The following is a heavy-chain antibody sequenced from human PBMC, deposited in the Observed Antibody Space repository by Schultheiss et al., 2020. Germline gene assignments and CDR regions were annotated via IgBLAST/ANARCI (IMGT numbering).Heavy chain of an antibody. CDR1: GGSVSSGSYY. CDR3: ARDRRANYDIWSGYYTDAFDI. J-gene: IGHJ3*02. CDR2: IYYSGST. D-gene: IGHD3-3*01. Sequence: SETLSLTCTVSGGSVSSGSYYWSWIRQPPGKGLEWIGYIYYSGSTNYNPSLKSRVTISVDTSKNQFSLKLSSVTAADTAVYYCARDRRANYDIWSGYYTDAFDIWGQGTMVTVSS. V-gene: IGHV4-61*01.